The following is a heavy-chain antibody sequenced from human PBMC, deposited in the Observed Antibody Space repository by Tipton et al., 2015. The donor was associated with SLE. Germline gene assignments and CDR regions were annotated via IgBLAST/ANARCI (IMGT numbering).Heavy chain of an antibody. V-gene: IGHV3-74*01. CDR3: ARAPTISVAGTTDPFGMDV. Sequence: SLRLSCAASGFTFEDYAMHCVRQVPGKGLVLGSRLSTDGSVTTYADSVKGRLTISRDNAKNTLYLQMRSLRVEDTGIYYCARAPTISVAGTTDPFGMDVWGPGTRGTVSS. CDR2: LSTDGSVT. CDR1: GFTFEDYA. J-gene: IGHJ6*02. D-gene: IGHD6-19*01.